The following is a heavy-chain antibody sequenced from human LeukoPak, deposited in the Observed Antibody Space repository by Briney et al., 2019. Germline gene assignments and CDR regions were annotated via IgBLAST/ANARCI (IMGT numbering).Heavy chain of an antibody. Sequence: GGSLRLSCAASGFAFNTYSMNWVRQAPGKGLEWVSSITSSSTTIYYADPVKGRFTISRDNSKNTLYLQMNSLRAEDTAVYYCASTLPSDSSGYYYVGYFDYWGQGTLVTVSS. CDR1: GFAFNTYS. CDR3: ASTLPSDSSGYYYVGYFDY. D-gene: IGHD3-22*01. CDR2: ITSSSTTI. V-gene: IGHV3-48*01. J-gene: IGHJ4*02.